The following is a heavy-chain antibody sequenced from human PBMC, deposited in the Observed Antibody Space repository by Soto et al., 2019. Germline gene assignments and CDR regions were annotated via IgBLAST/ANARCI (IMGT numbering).Heavy chain of an antibody. D-gene: IGHD6-13*01. J-gene: IGHJ4*02. CDR3: AKDQGSSWYEIDY. CDR2: ISGSGGST. Sequence: GGSLRLSCAASGFTCTNYAVTWVRQAPGKGLEWVSTISGSGGSTYYADSVKGRFTISRDNSKNTLYLQMNSLRAEDTAVYYCAKDQGSSWYEIDYWGQGTLVTVSS. V-gene: IGHV3-23*01. CDR1: GFTCTNYA.